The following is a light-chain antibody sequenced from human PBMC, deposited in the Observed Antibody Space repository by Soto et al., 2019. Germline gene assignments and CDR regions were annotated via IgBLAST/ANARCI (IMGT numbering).Light chain of an antibody. V-gene: IGKV1-33*01. CDR2: DAS. CDR3: QQYDNLPLI. J-gene: IGKJ5*01. Sequence: DIQMTQSPSILSVSVGDRVTITCRASQSISNSLAWYQQRPGTAPKLLIYDASSLETGVPSRFSGSGSGTDFTLTISSLQPEDFATYYCQQYDNLPLIFGQGTRLEIK. CDR1: QSISNS.